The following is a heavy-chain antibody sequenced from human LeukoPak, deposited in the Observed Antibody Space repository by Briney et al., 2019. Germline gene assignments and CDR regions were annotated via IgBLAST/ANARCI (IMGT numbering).Heavy chain of an antibody. D-gene: IGHD2-2*02. CDR2: MNPNSGGT. J-gene: IGHJ3*02. V-gene: IGHV1-2*02. CDR3: ATSAAIRAFDI. Sequence: ASVKVSCKASGYTFTSYDINWVRQATGQGLEWMGWMNPNSGGTNYAQKFQGRVTMTRDTSISTAYMELSRLRSDDTAVYYCATSAAIRAFDIWGQGTMVTVSS. CDR1: GYTFTSYD.